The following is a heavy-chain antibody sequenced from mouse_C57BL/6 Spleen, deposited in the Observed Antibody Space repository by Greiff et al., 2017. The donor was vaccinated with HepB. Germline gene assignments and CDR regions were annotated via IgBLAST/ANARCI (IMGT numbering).Heavy chain of an antibody. D-gene: IGHD4-1*01. Sequence: QVQLQQPGAELVMPGASVKLSCKASGYTFTSYWMHWVKQRPGQGLEWIGEIDPSDSYTNYNQKFKGKSTLTVDKSSSTAYMQLSSLTSEDSAVYYCASILGRGDFDYWGQGTTLTVSS. V-gene: IGHV1-69*01. CDR1: GYTFTSYW. CDR3: ASILGRGDFDY. J-gene: IGHJ2*01. CDR2: IDPSDSYT.